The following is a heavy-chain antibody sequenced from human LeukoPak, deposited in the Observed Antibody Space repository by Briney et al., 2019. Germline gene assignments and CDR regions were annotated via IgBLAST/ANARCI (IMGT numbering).Heavy chain of an antibody. V-gene: IGHV3-23*01. CDR2: ISGSGGST. CDR1: GFTFSSYA. D-gene: IGHD6-13*01. Sequence: GGSLRLSCAASGFTFSSYALSWVRQAPGKGLEWVSAISGSGGSTYYADSVKSRFTISRDNSKNTLYLQMNSLRAEDTAVYYCAKDLALAAAGMPNIDWFDPWGQGTLVTVSS. CDR3: AKDLALAAAGMPNIDWFDP. J-gene: IGHJ5*02.